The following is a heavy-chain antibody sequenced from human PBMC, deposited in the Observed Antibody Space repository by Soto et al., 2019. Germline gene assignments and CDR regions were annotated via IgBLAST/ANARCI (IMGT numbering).Heavy chain of an antibody. D-gene: IGHD2-15*01. CDR2: VSAYNGNT. J-gene: IGHJ6*02. Sequence: GASVKVPCKASGYTFPSYGISWVRQAPGQGLEWMGWVSAYNGNTNYAQKLQGRVTMTTDTTTSTAYMGLRSLRSVDTAVYYCASSDIADGMDVWGQGTTVTVSS. CDR3: ASSDIADGMDV. V-gene: IGHV1-18*01. CDR1: GYTFPSYG.